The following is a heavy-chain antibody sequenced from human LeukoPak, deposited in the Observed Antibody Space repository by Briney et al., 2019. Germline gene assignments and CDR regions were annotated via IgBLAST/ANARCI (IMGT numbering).Heavy chain of an antibody. J-gene: IGHJ4*02. D-gene: IGHD1-26*01. Sequence: ASVKVPCKASGYTFTSYYMHWVRRAPGQGLEWMGIINPSGGSTSYAQKFQGRVTMTRDTSTSTVYMELSSLRSEDTAVYYCARGIVGATPFDYWGQGTLVTVSS. CDR2: INPSGGST. CDR1: GYTFTSYY. V-gene: IGHV1-46*01. CDR3: ARGIVGATPFDY.